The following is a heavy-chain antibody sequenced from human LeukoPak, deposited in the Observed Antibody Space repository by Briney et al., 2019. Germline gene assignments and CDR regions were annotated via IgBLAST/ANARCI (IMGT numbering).Heavy chain of an antibody. Sequence: SVKVSCKASGGTFSSYAISWVRQAPGQGLEWMGGIIPIFGTANYAQKFQGRVTITADESTSTAYMELSSLRSEDTAVYYCARGQADYDSRSGGAFDIWGQGTMVTVSS. V-gene: IGHV1-69*13. CDR2: IIPIFGTA. CDR1: GGTFSSYA. CDR3: ARGQADYDSRSGGAFDI. D-gene: IGHD3-22*01. J-gene: IGHJ3*02.